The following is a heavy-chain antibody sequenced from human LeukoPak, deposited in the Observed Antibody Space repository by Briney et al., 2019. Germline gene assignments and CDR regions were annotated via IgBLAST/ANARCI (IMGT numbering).Heavy chain of an antibody. CDR2: IYYSGST. CDR1: GGSISSSSYY. Sequence: SETLSLTCTVSGGSISSSSYYWGWIRQPPGKGLEWIGSIYYSGSTYYNPSLKSRVTISVDTSKNQFSLTLSSVTAADTAVYYCAREGGRGATWEPFDYWGQGTLVTVSS. CDR3: AREGGRGATWEPFDY. V-gene: IGHV4-39*07. J-gene: IGHJ4*02. D-gene: IGHD1-26*01.